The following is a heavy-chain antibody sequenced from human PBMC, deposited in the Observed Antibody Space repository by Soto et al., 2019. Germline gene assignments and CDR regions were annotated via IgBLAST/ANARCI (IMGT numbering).Heavy chain of an antibody. CDR3: ARRPDAFDI. CDR1: TLRFSDHT. V-gene: IGHV3-23*01. Sequence: GGSLRLSCTTSTLRFSDHTMSWVRQAPGKGLEWVSDINNSGHYTYYADSVKGRFTISGDNSKNTMFLQMNNMRVEDTAMYYCARRPDAFDIWGQGTMVTVSS. J-gene: IGHJ3*02. CDR2: INNSGHYT.